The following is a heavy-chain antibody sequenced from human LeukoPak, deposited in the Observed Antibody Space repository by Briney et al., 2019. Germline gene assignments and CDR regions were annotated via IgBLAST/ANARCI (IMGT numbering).Heavy chain of an antibody. CDR2: ISSSGSTI. J-gene: IGHJ4*02. D-gene: IGHD4/OR15-4a*01. CDR1: GFTFSDYY. V-gene: IGHV3-11*04. CDR3: ARDTLGEGEDANYAVYYFDY. Sequence: IPGGSLRLSCAASGFTFSDYYMSWIRQAPGKGLEWVSYISSSGSTIYYADSVKGRFTTSRDNGKNSLDLQMNSLRADDTAVYYCARDTLGEGEDANYAVYYFDYWGQGTVVTVSS.